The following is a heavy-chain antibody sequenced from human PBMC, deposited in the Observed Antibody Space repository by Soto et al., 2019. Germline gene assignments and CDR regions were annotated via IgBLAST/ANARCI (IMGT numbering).Heavy chain of an antibody. Sequence: GGSLRLSCEASGFTFSRSWMSWVRQAPGKGPEWVASIKEDGTNKYYLDSVEGRFTISRDNAKNSLYLQMNSLRDEDTAVYYCAKAGVWGKGATVTVSS. CDR2: IKEDGTNK. J-gene: IGHJ6*04. V-gene: IGHV3-7*01. CDR1: GFTFSRSW. CDR3: AKAGV.